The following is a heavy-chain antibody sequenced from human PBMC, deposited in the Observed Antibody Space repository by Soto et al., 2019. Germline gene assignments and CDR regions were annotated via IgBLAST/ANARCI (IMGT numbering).Heavy chain of an antibody. J-gene: IGHJ6*02. CDR3: AKTQLGIKDYYGMDV. Sequence: GESLKISCAASGFTFSSYAMSWVRQAPGKGLEWVSAISGSGGSTYYADSVKGRFTISRDNSKNTLYLQMNSLRAEDTAVYYCAKTQLGIKDYYGMDVWGQGTTVTVSS. D-gene: IGHD7-27*01. CDR2: ISGSGGST. CDR1: GFTFSSYA. V-gene: IGHV3-23*01.